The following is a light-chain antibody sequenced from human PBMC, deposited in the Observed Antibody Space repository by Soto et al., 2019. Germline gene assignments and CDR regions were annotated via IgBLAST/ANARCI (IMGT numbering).Light chain of an antibody. CDR1: QGIGSY. CDR2: VAS. CDR3: QQVSRYPYT. J-gene: IGKJ2*01. Sequence: DIPLTQSPSFLSASVGDRVTITCRASQGIGSYLAWYQQKPGKAPNLLIYVASTLQNGVPSRSSGSGSGTLFTLTVSSLQPEDFATYYCQQVSRYPYTFGQGTKLEIK. V-gene: IGKV1-9*01.